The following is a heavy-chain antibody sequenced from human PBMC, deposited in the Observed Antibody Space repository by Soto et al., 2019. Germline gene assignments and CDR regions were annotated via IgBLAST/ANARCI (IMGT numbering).Heavy chain of an antibody. V-gene: IGHV1-24*01. D-gene: IGHD3-22*01. CDR2: FDPEDGET. J-gene: IGHJ4*02. CDR3: ATSAPHTLANYYDSSGPRY. Sequence: GASVKVSCKVSGYTLTELSMHWVRQAPGKGLEWMGGFDPEDGETIYAQKFQGRVTMTEDTSTDTAYMELSSLRSEDTAVYYCATSAPHTLANYYDSSGPRYWGQGTLVTVSS. CDR1: GYTLTELS.